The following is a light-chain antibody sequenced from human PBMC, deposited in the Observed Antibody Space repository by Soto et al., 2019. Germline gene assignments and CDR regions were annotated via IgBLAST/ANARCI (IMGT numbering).Light chain of an antibody. CDR1: QSVSSNY. V-gene: IGKV3-20*01. Sequence: EIVLTQSPGTLSLSPGERATLSCRASQSVSSNYLAWYLQKPGQAPRLLIYGASSRATGIPHRFSGSGSGTDFTLTISRLEPEDFAVYYCQQYGSSPRTFGQGTKVDIK. J-gene: IGKJ1*01. CDR2: GAS. CDR3: QQYGSSPRT.